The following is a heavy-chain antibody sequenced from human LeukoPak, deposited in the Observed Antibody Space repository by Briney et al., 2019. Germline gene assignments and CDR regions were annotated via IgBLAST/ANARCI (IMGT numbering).Heavy chain of an antibody. D-gene: IGHD3-10*01. CDR1: GGSFSGYY. J-gene: IGHJ4*02. Sequence: KASETLSLTCAVYGGSFSGYYWSWIRQPPGKGLEWIGEINHSGGTNYNPSLKSRVTISVDTSKNQFSLKLSSVTAADTAVYYCARGRGYYGSGGYWTHGYWGQGTLVTVPS. CDR3: ARGRGYYGSGGYWTHGY. V-gene: IGHV4-34*01. CDR2: INHSGGT.